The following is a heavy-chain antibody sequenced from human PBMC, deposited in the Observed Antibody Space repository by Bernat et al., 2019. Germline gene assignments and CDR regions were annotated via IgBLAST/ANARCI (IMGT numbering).Heavy chain of an antibody. CDR3: ARRPLDFWSGLDY. CDR2: VYYSGST. J-gene: IGHJ4*02. V-gene: IGHV4-39*01. Sequence: QLQLQESGPGLVKPSETLSLTCTVSAGSISSHNYFWGWIREPPGKGLEWIGSVYYSGSTYYNPSLKSRVTISVDTSKNQFSLKLSSVTAADTAVYYCARRPLDFWSGLDYWGQGTLVTVSS. D-gene: IGHD3-3*01. CDR1: AGSISSHNYF.